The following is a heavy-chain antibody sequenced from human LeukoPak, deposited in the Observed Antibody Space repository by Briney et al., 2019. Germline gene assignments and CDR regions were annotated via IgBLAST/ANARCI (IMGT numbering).Heavy chain of an antibody. V-gene: IGHV4-34*01. D-gene: IGHD3-3*01. CDR3: ARDLRLYDFWSGYYDRWFDP. Sequence: SETLSLTCAVYGGSFSGYYWSWIRQPPGKGLEWIGEINHSGSTNYNPSLKSRVTISVDTSKNQFSLKLSSVTAADTAVYYCARDLRLYDFWSGYYDRWFDPWGQGTLVTVSS. J-gene: IGHJ5*02. CDR2: INHSGST. CDR1: GGSFSGYY.